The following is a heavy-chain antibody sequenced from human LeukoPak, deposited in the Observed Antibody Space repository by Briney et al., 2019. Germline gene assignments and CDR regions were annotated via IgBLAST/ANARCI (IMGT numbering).Heavy chain of an antibody. D-gene: IGHD6-13*01. CDR3: ARSSSWYSAGEGGLDY. V-gene: IGHV4-59*01. Sequence: PSETLSLTCTVAGGSISSYYWSWIRQPPGKGLEWIGYIYYSGSTNYNPSLKSRVTISVDTSKNQLSLKLSSVTAADTAVYYCARSSSWYSAGEGGLDYWGQGTLVTVSS. CDR1: GGSISSYY. CDR2: IYYSGST. J-gene: IGHJ4*02.